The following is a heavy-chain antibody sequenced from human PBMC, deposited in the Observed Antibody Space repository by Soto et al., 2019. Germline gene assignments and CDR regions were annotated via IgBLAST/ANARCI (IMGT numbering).Heavy chain of an antibody. CDR1: GFTFSSYG. J-gene: IGHJ1*01. V-gene: IGHV3-30*18. D-gene: IGHD6-13*01. CDR2: ISYDGSNK. Sequence: QVQLVESGGGVVQPGRSLRLSCAASGFTFSSYGMHWVRQAPGKGLEWVAVISYDGSNKYYADSVKGRFTISRDNSKHTLYLQMNSLSAEDTAVYYCAKGVQGAAGTAQHWGQGTLVTVSS. CDR3: AKGVQGAAGTAQH.